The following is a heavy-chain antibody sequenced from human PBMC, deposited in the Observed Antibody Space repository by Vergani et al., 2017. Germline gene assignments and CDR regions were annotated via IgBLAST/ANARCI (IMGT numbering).Heavy chain of an antibody. J-gene: IGHJ6*02. CDR2: ISSGGST. CDR1: GFTVSSNY. Sequence: EVQLVESGGGLVQPGGSLRLSCAASGFTVSSNYMSWVRQAPGKGLEWVSAISSGGSTYDADSVKGRFTISRDNSKKTLYLQMNSLRAEDTAVYSCARDLFVLGMDGWGQGTTVTVSS. D-gene: IGHD2-21*01. V-gene: IGHV3-66*02. CDR3: ARDLFVLGMDG.